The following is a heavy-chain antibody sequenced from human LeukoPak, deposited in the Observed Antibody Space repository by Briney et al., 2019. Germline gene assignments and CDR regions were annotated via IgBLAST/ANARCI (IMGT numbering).Heavy chain of an antibody. J-gene: IGHJ3*02. CDR2: ISSSSSYI. CDR3: AKETGYSYGYESGAFDI. D-gene: IGHD5-18*01. CDR1: GFTFSSYS. Sequence: SGGSLRLSCAASGFTFSSYSMNWVRQAPGKGLEWVSSISSSSSYIYYADSVKGRFTISRDNAKNSLYLQMNSLRAEDTAVYYCAKETGYSYGYESGAFDIWGQGTMVTVSS. V-gene: IGHV3-21*04.